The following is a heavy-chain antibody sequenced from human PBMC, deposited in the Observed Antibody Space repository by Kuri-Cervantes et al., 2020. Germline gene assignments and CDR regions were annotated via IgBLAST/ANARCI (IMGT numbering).Heavy chain of an antibody. D-gene: IGHD1-1*01. V-gene: IGHV1-69*13. CDR1: VGTFSSYA. CDR3: ARGLATRGWGAFDI. J-gene: IGHJ3*02. CDR2: IIPIFGTA. Sequence: SVKVSCKASVGTFSSYAISWVRQAPGQGLEWMGGIIPIFGTANYAQKFQGRVTITADESTSTAYMELSSLRSEDTAVYYCARGLATRGWGAFDIWGKGTMVPSPQ.